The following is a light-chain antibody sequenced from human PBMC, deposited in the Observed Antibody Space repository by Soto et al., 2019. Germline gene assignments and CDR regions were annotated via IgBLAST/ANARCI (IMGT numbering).Light chain of an antibody. V-gene: IGKV3-15*01. CDR2: DAS. CDR1: ESVGRH. CDR3: QQYHNWPT. J-gene: IGKJ1*01. Sequence: EGVVTQSPGTPSVSPWGRAPPSCRASESVGRHLAWYHQKPGQAPKLLIFDASTRATGVPARFSGGGSGKEFTLTISSLQSEDFAVYYCQQYHNWPTFGQGTKVDIK.